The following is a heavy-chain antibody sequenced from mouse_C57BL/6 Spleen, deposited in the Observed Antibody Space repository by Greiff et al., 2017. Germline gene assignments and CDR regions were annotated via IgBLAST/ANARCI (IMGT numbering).Heavy chain of an antibody. V-gene: IGHV1-59*01. D-gene: IGHD1-3*01. J-gene: IGHJ2*01. Sequence: QVQLQQPGAELVRPGTSVKLSCKASGYTFTSYWMHWVKQRPGQGLEWIGVIDPSDSYTSYNQKFKGKATLTVDTSSSTAYMQLSSLTSEDSAVXYCARKGRLYKGIYFDYWGQGTTLTVSS. CDR2: IDPSDSYT. CDR3: ARKGRLYKGIYFDY. CDR1: GYTFTSYW.